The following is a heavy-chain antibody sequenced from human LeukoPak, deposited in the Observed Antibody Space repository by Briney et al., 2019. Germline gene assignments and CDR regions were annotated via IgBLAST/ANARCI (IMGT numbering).Heavy chain of an antibody. CDR3: ARDRPWSGYNTHYYYYMDV. D-gene: IGHD3-3*01. CDR1: GYTFTSYD. V-gene: IGHV1-2*02. J-gene: IGHJ6*03. CDR2: INPNSGGT. Sequence: ASVKVSCKASGYTFTSYDINWVRQATGQGLEWMGWINPNSGGTNYAQKFQGRVTMTRDTSISTAYMELSRLRSDDTAVYYCARDRPWSGYNTHYYYYMDVWGKGTTVTVSS.